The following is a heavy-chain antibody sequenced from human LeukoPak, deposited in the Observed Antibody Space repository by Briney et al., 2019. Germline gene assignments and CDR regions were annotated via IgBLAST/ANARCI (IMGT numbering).Heavy chain of an antibody. CDR3: AGAELAGTGGDY. CDR2: ISWNSGSI. CDR1: GFTFDDYA. J-gene: IGHJ4*02. Sequence: PGGSLRLSCAASGFTFDDYAMHWVRQAPGKGLEWVSGISWNSGSIGYADSVKGRFTISRDNAKNSLYLQMNSLRAEDTALYYCAGAELAGTGGDYWGQGTLVTVSS. D-gene: IGHD6-19*01. V-gene: IGHV3-9*01.